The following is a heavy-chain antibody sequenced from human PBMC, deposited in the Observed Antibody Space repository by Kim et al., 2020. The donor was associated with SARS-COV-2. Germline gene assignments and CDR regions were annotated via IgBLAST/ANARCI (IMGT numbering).Heavy chain of an antibody. CDR2: ISSSSSYT. Sequence: GGSLRLSCAASGFTFSDYYMSWIRQAPGKGLEWVSYISSSSSYTNYADSVKGRFTISRDNAKNSLYLQMNSLRAEDTAVYYCARDGYCSSTSCYTDLGWFDPWGQGTLVTVSS. CDR3: ARDGYCSSTSCYTDLGWFDP. D-gene: IGHD2-2*02. V-gene: IGHV3-11*06. J-gene: IGHJ5*02. CDR1: GFTFSDYY.